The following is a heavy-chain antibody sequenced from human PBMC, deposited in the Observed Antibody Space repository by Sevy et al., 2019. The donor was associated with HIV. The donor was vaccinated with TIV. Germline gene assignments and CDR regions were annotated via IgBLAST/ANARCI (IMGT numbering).Heavy chain of an antibody. CDR1: GFTFDTYW. CDR3: ARRYFDL. J-gene: IGHJ4*02. Sequence: GGSLRLSCAASGFTFDTYWMQWVRQAPGQGLEWVANIRQDGNELYYADSVRGRFTISRDNAEETLYLQMSNLRVEDSAIYYCARRYFDLWGQGTLVTVSS. V-gene: IGHV3-7*01. CDR2: IRQDGNEL.